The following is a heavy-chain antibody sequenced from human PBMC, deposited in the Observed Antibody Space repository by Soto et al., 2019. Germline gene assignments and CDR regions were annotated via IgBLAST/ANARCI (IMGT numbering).Heavy chain of an antibody. J-gene: IGHJ6*02. D-gene: IGHD3-3*01. V-gene: IGHV1-46*01. Sequence: ASAKVSCKASGDIFTNLYIHWLRQAPGKGLEWLGMINPTGRITTYAQSFQGRVAMTRDTSTNTVYMELGTLTSEDTAIYYCARHFGVSRDVNYYYGMDVWGQGTAVTVSS. CDR3: ARHFGVSRDVNYYYGMDV. CDR2: INPTGRIT. CDR1: GDIFTNLY.